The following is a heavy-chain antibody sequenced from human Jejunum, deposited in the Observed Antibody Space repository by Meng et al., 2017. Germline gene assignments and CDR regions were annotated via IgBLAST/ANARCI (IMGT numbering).Heavy chain of an antibody. CDR3: ARQFNYDRPPDH. CDR2: IDTDYGNT. Sequence: QGQLVQSATELRERGASVRAACETSGYRFTTYPIQWVRQAPGQRLEWMGWIDTDYGNTKYSQKFQGRLTITRDKSATTAYMELSSLTSEDTAVYYCARQFNYDRPPDHWGQGTLVTVSS. J-gene: IGHJ4*02. D-gene: IGHD3-16*01. V-gene: IGHV1-3*04. CDR1: GYRFTTYP.